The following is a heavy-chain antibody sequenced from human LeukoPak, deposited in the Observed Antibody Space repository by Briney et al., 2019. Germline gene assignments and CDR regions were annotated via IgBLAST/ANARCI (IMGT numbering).Heavy chain of an antibody. D-gene: IGHD2-2*01. V-gene: IGHV4-59*01. J-gene: IGHJ6*02. Sequence: SETLSLTCSLSGDAFTTYYWSWLRQPPGKGLEWIGYIYYSGTTNHNPSLETRVTISIDRPKNQFSLKLASVTAADTAVYYCAREKLSTSWYGGSRDYRHYFYGMDVWGQGTTVTVSS. CDR3: AREKLSTSWYGGSRDYRHYFYGMDV. CDR2: IYYSGTT. CDR1: GDAFTTYY.